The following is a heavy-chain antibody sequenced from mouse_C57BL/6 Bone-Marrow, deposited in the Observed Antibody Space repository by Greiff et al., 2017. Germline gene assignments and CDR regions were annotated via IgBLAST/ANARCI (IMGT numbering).Heavy chain of an antibody. Sequence: VQLKESGGGLVQPGGSLKLSCAASGFTFSDYYMSWVRQPPEKSLEWVAYISNGGGSTYYPDSVKGRFTISRDNANNTLCLQVGRLKSYDTAMYYGASHSWGEGLDYWGQGTTLTVSS. J-gene: IGHJ2*01. CDR2: ISNGGGST. CDR1: GFTFSDYY. CDR3: ASHSWGEGLDY. D-gene: IGHD1-1*01. V-gene: IGHV5-12*01.